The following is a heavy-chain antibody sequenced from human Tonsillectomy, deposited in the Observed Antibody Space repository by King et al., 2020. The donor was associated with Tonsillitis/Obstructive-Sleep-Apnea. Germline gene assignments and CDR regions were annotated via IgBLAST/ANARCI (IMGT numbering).Heavy chain of an antibody. V-gene: IGHV5-51*01. D-gene: IGHD4-17*01. Sequence: QLVQSGAEVKKPGESLKISCKGSGYSFTRNWIGWVRQMPGKGLEWMGIIYPGDSETRYSPSFQGQVTMSADKSMSTAYLQWSSLKASDTAMYYCARQIGDYSGGGYYFDYWGQGTLVTVSS. J-gene: IGHJ4*02. CDR3: ARQIGDYSGGGYYFDY. CDR1: GYSFTRNW. CDR2: IYPGDSET.